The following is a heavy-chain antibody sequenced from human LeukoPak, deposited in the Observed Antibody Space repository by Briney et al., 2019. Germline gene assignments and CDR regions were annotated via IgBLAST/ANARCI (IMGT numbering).Heavy chain of an antibody. Sequence: ASVKVSCKASGYPFTSYGISWVRQAPGQGLDWMGWVSGYNDNTNHAQKFQGRVTMTTDTSTSTAYMELRSLRSDDTAVYYCARDYHDSSGYRHYYVMDVWGQGTTFTVSS. D-gene: IGHD3-22*01. CDR3: ARDYHDSSGYRHYYVMDV. J-gene: IGHJ6*02. V-gene: IGHV1-18*01. CDR2: VSGYNDNT. CDR1: GYPFTSYG.